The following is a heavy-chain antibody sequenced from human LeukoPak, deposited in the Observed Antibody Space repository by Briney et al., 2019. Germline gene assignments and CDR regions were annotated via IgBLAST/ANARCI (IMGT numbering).Heavy chain of an antibody. J-gene: IGHJ6*03. Sequence: PGGSLRLSCAASGFTFSSYSMNWVRQAPGKGLEWVSYISSSTIYYADSVKGRFTISRDNAKNSLYLQMNSLRAEDTAVYYCARKPHPGRFCSSTSCPYYYMDVWGKGTTVTVSS. CDR1: GFTFSSYS. CDR3: ARKPHPGRFCSSTSCPYYYMDV. D-gene: IGHD2-2*01. CDR2: ISSSTI. V-gene: IGHV3-48*01.